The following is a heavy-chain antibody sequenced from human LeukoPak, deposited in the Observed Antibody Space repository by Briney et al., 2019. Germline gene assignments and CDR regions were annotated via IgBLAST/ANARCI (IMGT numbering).Heavy chain of an antibody. V-gene: IGHV3-23*01. CDR3: ARDRAIVALAEDTGAFDV. CDR2: ISASARNT. D-gene: IGHD5-18*01. J-gene: IGHJ3*01. Sequence: HPGGSLRLSCAASGFTFSNYAMTWVRQAPRKGLECVSVISASARNTDYADSVKGRFTISRDNAKNSLYLQMNSLRDEDTAVYYCARDRAIVALAEDTGAFDVWGQGTKVTVSS. CDR1: GFTFSNYA.